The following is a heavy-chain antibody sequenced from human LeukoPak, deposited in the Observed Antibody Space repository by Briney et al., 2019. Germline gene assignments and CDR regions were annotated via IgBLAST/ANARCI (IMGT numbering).Heavy chain of an antibody. V-gene: IGHV7-4-1*02. CDR1: GYIFSIYA. Sequence: AASVKVSCKTSGYIFSIYAIIWVRQAPGQGLEFMGWINSNTGNPTYAQGFTGRFVFSLDTSVSTTYLQVSSLKPEDTAVYYCARDYTVAVGTTTYFQHWGQGTLVTVSS. CDR3: ARDYTVAVGTTTYFQH. D-gene: IGHD1-26*01. CDR2: INSNTGNP. J-gene: IGHJ1*01.